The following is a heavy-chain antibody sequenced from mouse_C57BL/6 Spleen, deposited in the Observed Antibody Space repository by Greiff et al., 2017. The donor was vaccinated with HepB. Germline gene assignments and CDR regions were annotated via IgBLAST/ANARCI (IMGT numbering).Heavy chain of an antibody. D-gene: IGHD1-1*01. CDR2: IYPGDGDT. CDR1: GYAFSSYW. J-gene: IGHJ2*01. Sequence: VQVVESGAELVKPGASVKISCKASGYAFSSYWMNWVKQRPGKGLEWIGQIYPGDGDTNYNGKFKGKATLTADKSSSTAYMQLSSLTSEDSAVYFCAREGDYGSSYGYWGQGTTLTVSS. CDR3: AREGDYGSSYGY. V-gene: IGHV1-80*01.